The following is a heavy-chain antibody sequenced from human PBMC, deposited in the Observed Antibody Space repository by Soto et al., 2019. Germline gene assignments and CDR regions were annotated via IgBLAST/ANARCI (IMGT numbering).Heavy chain of an antibody. Sequence: GGSLRLSCAASGFTFSSYAMSWVRQAPGKGLEWVSAIGSGGTTYYVESVKGRFTISRDNSKNTLYLQMNSLRVEDTAVYYCARGSHADYAYWGQGTLVTVSS. D-gene: IGHD4-17*01. V-gene: IGHV3-23*01. CDR3: ARGSHADYAY. CDR1: GFTFSSYA. CDR2: IGSGGTT. J-gene: IGHJ4*02.